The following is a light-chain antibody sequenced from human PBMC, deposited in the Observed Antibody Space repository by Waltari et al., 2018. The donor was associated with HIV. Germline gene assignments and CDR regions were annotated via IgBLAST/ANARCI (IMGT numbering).Light chain of an antibody. CDR2: TNT. Sequence: QSVMTQPPSASGTPGQGVTISCSGSKSNIGDNYVSWYQQLPGKAPKLLIETNTQRPAGVPDRFSGSKSGTSASLAISGLRSDDEADYYCATWDDSLNGWAFGGGTKLTVL. CDR3: ATWDDSLNGWA. J-gene: IGLJ3*02. CDR1: KSNIGDNY. V-gene: IGLV1-47*01.